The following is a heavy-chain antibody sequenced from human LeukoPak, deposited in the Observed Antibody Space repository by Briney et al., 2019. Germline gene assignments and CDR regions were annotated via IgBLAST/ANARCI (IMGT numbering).Heavy chain of an antibody. CDR1: GFTFSSYS. J-gene: IGHJ3*02. V-gene: IGHV3-21*01. Sequence: KPGGSLRLSCAASGFTFSSYSMNWVRQAPGKGLEWVSSISSSSSYIYYADSVKGRFTISRDNAKNSLYLQMNSLRAEDTAVYYCARDYDYVWGSYYDAFDIWGQGTMVTVSS. CDR3: ARDYDYVWGSYYDAFDI. CDR2: ISSSSSYI. D-gene: IGHD3-16*01.